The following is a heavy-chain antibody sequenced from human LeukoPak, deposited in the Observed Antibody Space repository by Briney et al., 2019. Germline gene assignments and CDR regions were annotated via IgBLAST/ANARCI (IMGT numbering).Heavy chain of an antibody. D-gene: IGHD1-26*01. CDR3: ARAGSYL. CDR2: IYSGTI. V-gene: IGHV3-53*01. J-gene: IGHJ4*02. CDR1: GFTVSSNS. Sequence: GGSLRLSCTVSGFTVSSNSMSWVRQAPGKGLEWVSFIYSGTIHYSDSVKGRFTISRDNAKNSLYLQMNSLRAEDTAVYYCARAGSYLWGQGTLVTVSS.